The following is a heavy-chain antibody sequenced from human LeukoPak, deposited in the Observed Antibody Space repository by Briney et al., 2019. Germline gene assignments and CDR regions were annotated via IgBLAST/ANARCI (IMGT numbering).Heavy chain of an antibody. CDR3: ASFYCSGGSCYQYYYYYYMDV. D-gene: IGHD2-15*01. CDR1: SGSISTSNYY. CDR2: IYYSGST. V-gene: IGHV4-39*01. J-gene: IGHJ6*03. Sequence: SETLSLTCTVSSGSISTSNYYWGWIRQPPGKGLEWIGIIYYSGSTYSNPSLRSRVTISVDTSKNQFSLKLSSVTAADTAVYYCASFYCSGGSCYQYYYYYYMDVWGKGTTVTISS.